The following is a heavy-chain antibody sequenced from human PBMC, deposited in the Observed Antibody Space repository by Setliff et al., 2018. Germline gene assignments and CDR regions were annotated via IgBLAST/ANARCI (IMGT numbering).Heavy chain of an antibody. V-gene: IGHV4-34*01. CDR3: ARRGMSSSWFKGYFDY. CDR2: IYYSGIT. J-gene: IGHJ4*02. CDR1: GGSFSSYY. Sequence: PSETLSLTCAVYGGSFSSYYWGWIRQPPGQGLEWIAYIYYSGITYYNPSLKSRVTISVDTSKNQFSLKLTSVTAADTAVYYCARRGMSSSWFKGYFDYWGQGTLVTVSS. D-gene: IGHD6-13*01.